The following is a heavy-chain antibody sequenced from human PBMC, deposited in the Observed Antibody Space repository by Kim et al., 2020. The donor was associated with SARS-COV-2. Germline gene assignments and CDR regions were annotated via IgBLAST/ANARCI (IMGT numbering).Heavy chain of an antibody. V-gene: IGHV4-34*01. D-gene: IGHD2-8*01. Sequence: SETLSLTCAVYGGSFSGYYWSWIRQPPGKGLEWIGEINHSGSTNYNPSLKSRVTISVDTSKNQFSLKLSSVTAVDTAVYYCARGRGYCTNGVCYGGYYYYGMDVWGQGTRSPSP. CDR3: ARGRGYCTNGVCYGGYYYYGMDV. CDR1: GGSFSGYY. J-gene: IGHJ6*02. CDR2: INHSGST.